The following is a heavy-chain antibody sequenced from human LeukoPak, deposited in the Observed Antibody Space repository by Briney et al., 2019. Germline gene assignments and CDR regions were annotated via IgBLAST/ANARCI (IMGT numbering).Heavy chain of an antibody. CDR3: ASLKYSSSWHSYCPTLDV. CDR1: EFTFSKHA. J-gene: IGHJ6*02. CDR2: ISNDGDNR. V-gene: IGHV3-30-3*01. Sequence: GGSLRLSCAVSEFTFSKHAMHWVRQAPGKGMEWMAVISNDGDNRNYADSVKGRFTISRDNSKNTVYLQMNSLRGEDTAVYYCASLKYSSSWHSYCPTLDVWGRGTTVTVSS. D-gene: IGHD6-13*01.